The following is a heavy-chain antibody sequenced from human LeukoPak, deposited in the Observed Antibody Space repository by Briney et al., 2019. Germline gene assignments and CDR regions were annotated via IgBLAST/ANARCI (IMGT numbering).Heavy chain of an antibody. CDR3: ATGYSAWSFGY. V-gene: IGHV3-30-3*01. Sequence: PGRSLRLSGAASGVTFSSYAMYWVRQAPGRGLDWVAVISYDGSNKYYADSVKGRFTISRDNSKNTLYLQMNSLRAEDTAMYFCATGYSAWSFGYWGQGTLVTVSS. D-gene: IGHD6-19*01. CDR2: ISYDGSNK. J-gene: IGHJ4*02. CDR1: GVTFSSYA.